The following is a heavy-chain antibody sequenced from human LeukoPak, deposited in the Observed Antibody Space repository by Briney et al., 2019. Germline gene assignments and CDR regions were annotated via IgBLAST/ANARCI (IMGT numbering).Heavy chain of an antibody. V-gene: IGHV2-5*01. Sequence: SGPTLVKPTQTLTLTCTFSGLSLSTSGVGVGWIRQPPGKALERLALIYWNDDKRYSPSLKSRLTITKDTSKNQVVLTMTNMDPVDTATYYCAHRASDWNYIAYFDYWGQGTLVTVSS. J-gene: IGHJ4*02. D-gene: IGHD1-7*01. CDR1: GLSLSTSGVG. CDR2: IYWNDDK. CDR3: AHRASDWNYIAYFDY.